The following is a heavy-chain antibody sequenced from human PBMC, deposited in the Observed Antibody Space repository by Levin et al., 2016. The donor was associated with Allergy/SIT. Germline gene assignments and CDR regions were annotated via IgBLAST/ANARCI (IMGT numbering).Heavy chain of an antibody. Sequence: SVKVSCKASGGTFSSYAISWVRQAPGQGLEWMGGIIPIFGTANYAQKFQGRVTITADESTSTAYMELSSLRSEDTAVYYCASPPRDCSGGSCYYFDYWGQGTLVTVSS. CDR1: GGTFSSYA. J-gene: IGHJ4*02. V-gene: IGHV1-69*13. CDR3: ASPPRDCSGGSCYYFDY. CDR2: IIPIFGTA. D-gene: IGHD2-15*01.